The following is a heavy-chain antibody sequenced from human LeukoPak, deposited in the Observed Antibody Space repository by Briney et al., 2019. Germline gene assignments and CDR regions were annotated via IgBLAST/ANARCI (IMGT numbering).Heavy chain of an antibody. CDR1: GGSISSYY. V-gene: IGHV4-59*08. Sequence: SETLSLTCTVSGGSISSYYWSWMRQPPGKALEWIGYIYYSGSTNYNPSLKSRVTISVDTSKNQFSLKLSSVTAADTAVYYCARLDSSGYQGADWGQGTLVTVSS. D-gene: IGHD3-22*01. J-gene: IGHJ4*02. CDR3: ARLDSSGYQGAD. CDR2: IYYSGST.